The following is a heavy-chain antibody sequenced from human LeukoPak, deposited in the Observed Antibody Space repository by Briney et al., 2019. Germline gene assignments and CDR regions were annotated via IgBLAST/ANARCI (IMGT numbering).Heavy chain of an antibody. CDR1: GFTFSGSA. V-gene: IGHV3-73*01. J-gene: IGHJ4*02. Sequence: GGSLGLSCAASGFTFSGSAMHWVRQASGKGLEWVGRIRSKANSYATAYAASVKGRFTISRDDSKNTAYLQMNSLKTEDTAVYCCTPLATGYCSSTSCYYYWGQGTLVTVSS. D-gene: IGHD2-2*01. CDR2: IRSKANSYAT. CDR3: TPLATGYCSSTSCYYY.